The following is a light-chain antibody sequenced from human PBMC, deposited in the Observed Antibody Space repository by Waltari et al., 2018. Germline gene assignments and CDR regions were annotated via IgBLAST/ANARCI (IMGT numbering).Light chain of an antibody. V-gene: IGKV1-39*01. CDR2: GAS. CDR1: QSLSKY. CDR3: QQSYTAPTYT. Sequence: DIQLTQSPSSLAASVVDRVNITCRDSQSLSKYLNWYQQKPGRDPNLLIYGASTLQSGVPSRFSGGGSGTEFTLTINTLQPEDFAVYYCQQSYTAPTYTFGQGTKLEI. J-gene: IGKJ2*01.